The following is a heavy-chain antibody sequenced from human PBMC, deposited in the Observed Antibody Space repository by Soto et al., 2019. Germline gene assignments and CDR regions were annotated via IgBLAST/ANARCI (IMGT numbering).Heavy chain of an antibody. J-gene: IGHJ5*02. CDR1: GYSFTSYW. D-gene: IGHD2-15*01. CDR3: ARYERVVVAATPLFDSYWFDP. CDR2: IYPGDSDT. Sequence: PGESLKISCKGSGYSFTSYWIGWVRQMPGKGLEWMGIIYPGDSDTRYSPSFQGQVTISADKSISTAYLQWSSLKASDTAMYYCARYERVVVAATPLFDSYWFDPWGQGTLVTVSS. V-gene: IGHV5-51*01.